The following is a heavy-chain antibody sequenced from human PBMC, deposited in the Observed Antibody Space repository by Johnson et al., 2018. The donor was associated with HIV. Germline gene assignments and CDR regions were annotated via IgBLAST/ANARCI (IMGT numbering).Heavy chain of an antibody. Sequence: QVQLVESGGGVVQPGRSLRLSCAASGFTFSSYGMHWVRQAPGKGLEWVAVILYDGSNEYYADSVKGRFTISRDNSKNTLYLQMNSLRAEDTAVYYCVRGEEMATILIWGQGTMVTVSS. CDR3: VRGEEMATILI. CDR1: GFTFSSYG. D-gene: IGHD5-24*01. V-gene: IGHV3-30*03. J-gene: IGHJ3*02. CDR2: ILYDGSNE.